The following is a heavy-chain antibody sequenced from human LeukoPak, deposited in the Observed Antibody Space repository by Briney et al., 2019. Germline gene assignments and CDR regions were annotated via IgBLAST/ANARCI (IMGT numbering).Heavy chain of an antibody. D-gene: IGHD3-10*01. CDR2: IYYSGST. CDR1: GGSISSYY. V-gene: IGHV4-59*08. J-gene: IGHJ4*02. Sequence: SETLSLTCTVSGGSISSYYWSWIRQPPGKGLEWIGYIYYSGSTNYSPSLKSRVTISVDTSKNQFSLKLSSVTAADTAVYYCARGPYYYSSGSYYFVGSDYWGQGTLVTVSS. CDR3: ARGPYYYSSGSYYFVGSDY.